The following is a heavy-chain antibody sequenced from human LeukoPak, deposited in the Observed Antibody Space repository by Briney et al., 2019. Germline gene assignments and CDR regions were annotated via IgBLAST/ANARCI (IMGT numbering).Heavy chain of an antibody. CDR1: GFTFSSYE. J-gene: IGHJ5*02. CDR2: ISSCSSTI. D-gene: IGHD1-26*01. CDR3: ARSLVVGATYPYH. Sequence: SGGSLRLSCAASGFTFSSYEMNWVRQAPGKGLEWVSYISSCSSTIYYADSVKGRFTISRDNAKNSLYLQLNSLRAEDTAVYYCARSLVVGATYPYHWGQGTLVTVSS. V-gene: IGHV3-48*01.